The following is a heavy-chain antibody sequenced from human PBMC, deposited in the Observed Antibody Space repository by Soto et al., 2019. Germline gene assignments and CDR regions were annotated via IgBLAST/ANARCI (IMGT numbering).Heavy chain of an antibody. J-gene: IGHJ4*02. CDR2: IWYHGNKE. V-gene: IGHV3-33*06. Sequence: QVQLVGSGGGVVQPGGSLSVSCAASGFTFSNYGMHWVRQAPGKGLECVAIIWYHGNKEYYADSVKDRFTISRDHSKNTLYLQMDCLRAEDSAVYYCAKTMAKQQLGLFDYWGQGTLVTVSS. CDR1: GFTFSNYG. D-gene: IGHD6-13*01. CDR3: AKTMAKQQLGLFDY.